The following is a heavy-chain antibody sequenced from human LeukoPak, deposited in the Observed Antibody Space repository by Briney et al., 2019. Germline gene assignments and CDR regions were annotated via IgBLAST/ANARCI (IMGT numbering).Heavy chain of an antibody. CDR2: IYPGDSDT. J-gene: IGHJ5*02. Sequence: GESLKISCKGSGYSLTIYWIGWVRQMLGKGLEWMGIIYPGDSDTRYSPSFQGQVTISADNSISTAYLQWSSLKASDTAMYYCARHAASNLDPWGQGTLVTVSS. V-gene: IGHV5-51*01. CDR3: ARHAASNLDP. CDR1: GYSLTIYW.